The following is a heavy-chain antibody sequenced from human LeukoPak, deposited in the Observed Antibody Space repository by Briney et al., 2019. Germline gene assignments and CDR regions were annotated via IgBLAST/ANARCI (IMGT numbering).Heavy chain of an antibody. CDR1: GFTFSSYE. CDR3: ARDPKYYYGSGSYYTPFDY. CDR2: ISSSSSYI. Sequence: GGSLRLSCSASGFTFSSYEMNWVRQAPGKGLEWVSSISSSSSYIYYADSVKGRFTISRDNAKNSLYLQMNSLRAEDTAVYYCARDPKYYYGSGSYYTPFDYWGQGTLVTVSS. D-gene: IGHD3-10*01. J-gene: IGHJ4*02. V-gene: IGHV3-21*01.